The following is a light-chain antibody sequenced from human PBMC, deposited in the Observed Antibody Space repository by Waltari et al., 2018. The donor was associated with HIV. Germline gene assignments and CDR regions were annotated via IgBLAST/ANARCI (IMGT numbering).Light chain of an antibody. CDR2: GAF. Sequence: DIVITHTPITLSVSPGERATCSCRASRSVATNLACHKQKPGQSPRLLIYGAFTRAPGVPPRFTGSGSGTEFTLTITSLQSEDFAVYYCQQDDLWPPLTFGQGTRLELK. CDR1: RSVATN. J-gene: IGKJ5*01. V-gene: IGKV3-15*01. CDR3: QQDDLWPPLT.